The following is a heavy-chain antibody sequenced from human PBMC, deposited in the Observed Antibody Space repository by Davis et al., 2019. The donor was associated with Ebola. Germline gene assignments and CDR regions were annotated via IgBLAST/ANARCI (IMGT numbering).Heavy chain of an antibody. CDR2: INAGNGNT. CDR3: ARTLRPLVQQWLAPFDY. Sequence: AASVKVSCKASGYTFTSYAMHWVRQAPGQRLEWMGWINAGNGNTKYSQKFQGRVTITRDTSASTAYMELSSLRSEGTAVYYCARTLRPLVQQWLAPFDYWGQGTLVTVSS. V-gene: IGHV1-3*01. J-gene: IGHJ4*02. D-gene: IGHD6-19*01. CDR1: GYTFTSYA.